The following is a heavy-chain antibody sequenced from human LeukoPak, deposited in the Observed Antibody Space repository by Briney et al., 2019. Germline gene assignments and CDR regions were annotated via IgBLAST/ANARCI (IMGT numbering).Heavy chain of an antibody. CDR1: GFTFSSYE. J-gene: IGHJ5*02. D-gene: IGHD6-19*01. CDR2: ISSSGSTI. Sequence: GGSLRLSCAASGFTFSSYEMNWVRQAPGKGLEWVSYISSSGSTIYYADFVKGRFTISRDNAKNSLYLQMNSLRAEDTAVYYCASMGPVAGTADWFDPWGQGTLVTVSS. V-gene: IGHV3-48*03. CDR3: ASMGPVAGTADWFDP.